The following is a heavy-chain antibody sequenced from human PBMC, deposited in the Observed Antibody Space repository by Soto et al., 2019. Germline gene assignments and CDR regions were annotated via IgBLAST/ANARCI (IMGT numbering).Heavy chain of an antibody. CDR1: GGSFSGYY. CDR3: ARGSPVSGGSCHLIHSYYYGMDV. D-gene: IGHD2-15*01. Sequence: SETLSLTCAVYGGSFSGYYWSWIRQPPGKGLEWIGEINHSGSTNYNPSLKSRVTISVDTSKNQFSLKLSSVTAADTAVYYCARGSPVSGGSCHLIHSYYYGMDVWGQGTTVTVS. V-gene: IGHV4-34*01. CDR2: INHSGST. J-gene: IGHJ6*02.